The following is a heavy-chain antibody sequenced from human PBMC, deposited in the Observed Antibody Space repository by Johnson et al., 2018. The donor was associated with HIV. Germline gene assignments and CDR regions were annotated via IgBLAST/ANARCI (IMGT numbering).Heavy chain of an antibody. D-gene: IGHD4-23*01. V-gene: IGHV3-20*04. J-gene: IGHJ3*02. CDR1: GFTFDDYG. CDR3: AKSPAKDHGGNSGAFAI. CDR2: INWNGGGT. Sequence: VQLVESGGGVVRPGGSLRLSCAASGFTFDDYGMSWVRQGPGKGLEWVSGINWNGGGTGYADSVKGRFTISRDNSKNTLYLQMNSLRAEDTAMYYCAKSPAKDHGGNSGAFAIWGQGTMVTVSS.